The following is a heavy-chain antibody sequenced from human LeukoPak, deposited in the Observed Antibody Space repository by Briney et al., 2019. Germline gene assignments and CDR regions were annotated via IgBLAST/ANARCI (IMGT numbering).Heavy chain of an antibody. CDR2: IQAKAYGGAT. Sequence: PGRSLRLSCSTSGFTFGDYAMSWVRQAPGKGLEWVGCIQAKAYGGATKYAASVNGRFSISRDDSQSIANLQMNDLKTEDTAVYYCTRAPHPRCSSSGCYLDYWGQGTLVTVSS. J-gene: IGHJ4*02. V-gene: IGHV3-49*04. CDR1: GFTFGDYA. CDR3: TRAPHPRCSSSGCYLDY. D-gene: IGHD2-2*01.